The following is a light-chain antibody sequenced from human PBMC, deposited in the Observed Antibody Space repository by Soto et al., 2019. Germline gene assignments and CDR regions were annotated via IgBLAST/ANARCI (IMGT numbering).Light chain of an antibody. J-gene: IGKJ1*01. CDR3: HQYINWPKT. CDR2: GAS. Sequence: EIVMTQSPATLSVSPGESATLSCRASQSVASNLAWYQQKPGQAPRLLIYGASTRATDIPARFSGSGSGTEFTLTISSLQSEDFAVYYCHQYINWPKTFGQGTKVAIK. CDR1: QSVASN. V-gene: IGKV3D-15*01.